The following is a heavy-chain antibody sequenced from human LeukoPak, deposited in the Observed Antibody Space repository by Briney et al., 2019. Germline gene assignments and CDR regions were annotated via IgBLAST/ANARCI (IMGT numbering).Heavy chain of an antibody. CDR3: ARRGSSHVDREMSATTNYYYYMDV. J-gene: IGHJ6*03. Sequence: SQTLSLTCTVSGDSISSGSYYWSWIRQPAGEGLEWIGRIYSSGRTHYSPSLKSRVTISVDRSDNQFSLKLTSVTAADTAVYYCARRGSSHVDREMSATTNYYYYMDVWGKGTTVTVSS. V-gene: IGHV4-61*02. CDR2: IYSSGRT. D-gene: IGHD4-11*01. CDR1: GDSISSGSYY.